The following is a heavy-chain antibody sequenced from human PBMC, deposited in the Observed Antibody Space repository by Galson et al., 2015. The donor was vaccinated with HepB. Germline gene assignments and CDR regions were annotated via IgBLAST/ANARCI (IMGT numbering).Heavy chain of an antibody. CDR3: ARDPSTYGSGSSYFFAGGHNSRYYYYGMAV. CDR2: ISAYNGNT. CDR1: GYIFTNYG. D-gene: IGHD3-10*01. J-gene: IGHJ6*02. V-gene: IGHV1-18*04. Sequence: SVKVSCKASGYIFTNYGISWVRQAPGQGLEWMGWISAYNGNTNYAQKLQGRVTMTTDTSTNTAYMELRSLRSDDTAVYYCARDPSTYGSGSSYFFAGGHNSRYYYYGMAVWGQGTTVTVSS.